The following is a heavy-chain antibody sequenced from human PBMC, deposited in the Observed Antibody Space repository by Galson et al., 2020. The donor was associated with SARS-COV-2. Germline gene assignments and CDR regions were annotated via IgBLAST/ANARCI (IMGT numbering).Heavy chain of an antibody. Sequence: SETLSLTCTVSGGSISSGGYYWSWIRQHPGKGLEWIGYIYYSGSTYYNPSLKSRVTISVDTSKNQFSLKLSSVTAADTAVYYCATRKLGYCSSTSCSPGSYWYFDLWGRGTLVTVSS. CDR2: IYYSGST. D-gene: IGHD2-2*01. V-gene: IGHV4-31*03. CDR1: GGSISSGGYY. CDR3: ATRKLGYCSSTSCSPGSYWYFDL. J-gene: IGHJ2*01.